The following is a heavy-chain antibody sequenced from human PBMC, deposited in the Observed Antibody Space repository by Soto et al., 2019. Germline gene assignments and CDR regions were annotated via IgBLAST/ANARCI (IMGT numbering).Heavy chain of an antibody. CDR1: GFTFSSYW. CDR2: INSDGSST. J-gene: IGHJ4*02. CDR3: ARAGRRYFDWLLPTQY. Sequence: GGSLRLSCAASGFTFSSYWMHWVRQAPGKGLVWVSRINSDGSSTSYADSVKGRFTISRDNAKNTLYLQMNSLRAEDTAVYYCARAGRRYFDWLLPTQYWGQGTLVTVSS. V-gene: IGHV3-74*01. D-gene: IGHD3-9*01.